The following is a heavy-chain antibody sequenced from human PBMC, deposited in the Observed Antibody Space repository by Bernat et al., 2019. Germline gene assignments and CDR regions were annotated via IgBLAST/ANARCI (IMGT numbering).Heavy chain of an antibody. V-gene: IGHV3-30*18. Sequence: QVHLVESGGGVVQPGRSLRLSCAASGFTFSSYGMHWVRQAPGKGLEWVAVISYDGSNKYYADSVKGRFTISRDNSKNTLYLQMNSLRAEDTAVYYCAKSYSGDYQHQYYGMDVWGQGTTVTVSS. J-gene: IGHJ6*02. CDR1: GFTFSSYG. CDR2: ISYDGSNK. D-gene: IGHD4-17*01. CDR3: AKSYSGDYQHQYYGMDV.